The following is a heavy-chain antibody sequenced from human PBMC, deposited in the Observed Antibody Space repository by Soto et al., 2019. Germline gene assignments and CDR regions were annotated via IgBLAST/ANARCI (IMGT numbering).Heavy chain of an antibody. CDR1: GFTLSSYA. D-gene: IGHD6-19*01. V-gene: IGHV3-30-3*01. Sequence: QVQLVESGGGVVQPGRSLRLSCAASGFTLSSYAIHWVRQAPGEGLEWVTVISKGGSNLYFADSVKGRFTISRDNSKNTLYLQMNSLRSEDTAVYYCAREVEYTSAFGISSSFDYWGQGTLVTVSS. CDR3: AREVEYTSAFGISSSFDY. J-gene: IGHJ4*02. CDR2: ISKGGSNL.